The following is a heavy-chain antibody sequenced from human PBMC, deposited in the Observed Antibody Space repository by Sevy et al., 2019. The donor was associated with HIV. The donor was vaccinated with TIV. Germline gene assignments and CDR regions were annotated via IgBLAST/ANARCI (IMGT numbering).Heavy chain of an antibody. CDR3: ARGDHYYDSSGYYYDAFDI. J-gene: IGHJ3*02. Sequence: ASVKVSCKASGGTFSSYAISWVRQAPGQGLEWMGGIIPIFGTANYAQKFQGRVTITADESTSTAYMELGSLRSEDTAVYYCARGDHYYDSSGYYYDAFDIWGQGTMVTVSS. CDR1: GGTFSSYA. D-gene: IGHD3-22*01. CDR2: IIPIFGTA. V-gene: IGHV1-69*13.